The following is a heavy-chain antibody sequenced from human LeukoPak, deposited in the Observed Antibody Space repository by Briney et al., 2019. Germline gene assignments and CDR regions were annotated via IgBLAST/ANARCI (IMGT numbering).Heavy chain of an antibody. J-gene: IGHJ6*03. D-gene: IGHD6-13*01. V-gene: IGHV3-53*01. CDR2: IYSGGST. CDR1: GFTVSSNY. Sequence: PGGSLRLSCAASGFTVSSNYMSWVRQAPGKGLEWVSVIYSGGSTYYADSVKGRFTISRDNSKNTLSLQIDSLRAEDTAVYYCARAALSFGSWYYSMDVWGKGTTVTVSS. CDR3: ARAALSFGSWYYSMDV.